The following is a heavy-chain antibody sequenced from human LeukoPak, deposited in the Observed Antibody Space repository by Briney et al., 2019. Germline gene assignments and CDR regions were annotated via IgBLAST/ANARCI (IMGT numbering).Heavy chain of an antibody. D-gene: IGHD6-13*01. CDR1: GYSISSGYY. J-gene: IGHJ3*02. CDR3: ARGIGNGYSSSWYPLTDAFDI. CDR2: IYHSGST. V-gene: IGHV4-38-2*02. Sequence: PSETLSLTCTVSGYSISSGYYWGWIRQPPGKGLEWIGSIYHSGSTYYNPSLKSRVTISVDTSKNQFSLKLSSVTAADTAVYYCARGIGNGYSSSWYPLTDAFDIWGQGTMVTVSS.